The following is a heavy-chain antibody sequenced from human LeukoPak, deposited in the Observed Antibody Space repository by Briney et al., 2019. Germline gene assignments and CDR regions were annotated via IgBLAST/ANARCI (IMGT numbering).Heavy chain of an antibody. D-gene: IGHD4-23*01. V-gene: IGHV4-59*01. CDR3: ARGWDDYGGRNSIPRDNWFDP. CDR1: GGSISSYY. J-gene: IGHJ5*02. CDR2: IYYSGST. Sequence: PSETLSLTCTVSGGSISSYYWSWIRQPPGKGLEWIGYIYYSGSTNYNPSLKSRVTISVDTSKNQFSLKLSSVTAADTAVYYCARGWDDYGGRNSIPRDNWFDPWGQGTLVTVSS.